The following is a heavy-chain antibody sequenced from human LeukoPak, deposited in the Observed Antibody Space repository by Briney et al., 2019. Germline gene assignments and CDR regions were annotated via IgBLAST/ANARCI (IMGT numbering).Heavy chain of an antibody. CDR3: ATNIPTSTTSPPLGY. J-gene: IGHJ4*02. CDR1: GVSTNTYYY. Sequence: SETLSLTCTVSGVSTNTYYYWSWIRQPPGKGLEWIGYVDYSGRTKYSPSLKSRVTISVATSKFQFSLDLSSVTAADTAVYYCATNIPTSTTSPPLGYWGQGTLVTVSS. D-gene: IGHD1-26*01. V-gene: IGHV4-59*08. CDR2: VDYSGRT.